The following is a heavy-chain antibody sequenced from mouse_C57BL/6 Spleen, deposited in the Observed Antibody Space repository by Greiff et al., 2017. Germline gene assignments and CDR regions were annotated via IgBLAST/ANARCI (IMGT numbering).Heavy chain of an antibody. Sequence: QVQLQQPGAELVRPGSSVKLSCKASGYTFTSYWMHWVKQRPIQGLEWIGNIDPSDSETHYNQKFKDKATLTVDKSSSTAYMQLSSLTSEDSAVYYCARGTTVVATDYYWYFDVWGTGTTVTVSS. CDR1: GYTFTSYW. V-gene: IGHV1-52*01. CDR2: IDPSDSET. D-gene: IGHD1-1*01. J-gene: IGHJ1*03. CDR3: ARGTTVVATDYYWYFDV.